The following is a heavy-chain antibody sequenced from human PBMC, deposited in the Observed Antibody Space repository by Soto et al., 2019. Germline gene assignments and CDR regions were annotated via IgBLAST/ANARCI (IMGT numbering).Heavy chain of an antibody. CDR3: ARVDYYGAGTYLFDY. Sequence: SETLSLTCTVSGASMGRYYWSWIRQSPGKGLEWIGYIADSETTNYSPSLRSRVTISLEASKSQFSLRLSSVTAADTAVYYCARVDYYGAGTYLFDYWGPGTLVTVSS. CDR2: IADSETT. V-gene: IGHV4-59*01. D-gene: IGHD3-10*01. CDR1: GASMGRYY. J-gene: IGHJ4*02.